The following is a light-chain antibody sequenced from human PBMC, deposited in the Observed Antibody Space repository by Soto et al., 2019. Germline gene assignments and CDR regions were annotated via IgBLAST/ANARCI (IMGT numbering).Light chain of an antibody. CDR3: QQYGSSPLFT. V-gene: IGKV3-20*01. J-gene: IGKJ3*01. CDR1: QSVSH. CDR2: GAS. Sequence: DIVLTQSPGTLSLSPGDTATLSCRASQSVSHLAWYQQKPGQAPRLLIYGASSRASGIPDRFSGSGSGTDFTLTISRLEPEDFAVYYCQQYGSSPLFTFGPGTKVDIK.